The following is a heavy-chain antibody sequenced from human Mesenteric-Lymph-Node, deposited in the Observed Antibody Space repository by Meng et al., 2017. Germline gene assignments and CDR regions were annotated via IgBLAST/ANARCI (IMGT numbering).Heavy chain of an antibody. CDR2: INTDDSST. J-gene: IGHJ5*02. V-gene: IGHV3-74*01. Sequence: GGSLRLSCAASGFTFSGHWMHWVRQAPGKGLVWVSRINTDDSSTSYADSVKGRFTISRDNAKNTLYLQMNSLRDEDTAIYFCAREYNSGSYYSPWFDPRGQGTLVTVSS. D-gene: IGHD1-26*01. CDR1: GFTFSGHW. CDR3: AREYNSGSYYSPWFDP.